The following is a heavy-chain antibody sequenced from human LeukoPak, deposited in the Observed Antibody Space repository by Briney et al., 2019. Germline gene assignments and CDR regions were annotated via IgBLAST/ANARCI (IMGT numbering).Heavy chain of an antibody. D-gene: IGHD6-13*01. J-gene: IGHJ4*02. Sequence: SGTLSLTCAVSGGSITTRNWWSWVRQAPGKGVERIGEIEHTGSTNYNPSLKSRVTISVDTSKNQFSLKLSSVTAADTAVYYCARHSSSWPQPIDYWGQGTLVTVSS. CDR3: ARHSSSWPQPIDY. CDR1: GGSITTRNW. V-gene: IGHV4-4*02. CDR2: IEHTGST.